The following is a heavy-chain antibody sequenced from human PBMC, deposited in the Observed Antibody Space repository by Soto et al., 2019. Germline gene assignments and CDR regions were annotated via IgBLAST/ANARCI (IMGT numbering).Heavy chain of an antibody. CDR3: GKASSSNSWSPIDY. Sequence: GGSLRLSCVASGFTFDDYAMHWGRQIPGKGLQWVSGISWSTSSIGYGASLRGRFLISRDNANNSLYLQMNDLRPEDTALYYCGKASSSNSWSPIDYWGQGTMVTVSS. J-gene: IGHJ4*02. D-gene: IGHD3-3*01. CDR1: GFTFDDYA. V-gene: IGHV3-9*01. CDR2: ISWSTSSI.